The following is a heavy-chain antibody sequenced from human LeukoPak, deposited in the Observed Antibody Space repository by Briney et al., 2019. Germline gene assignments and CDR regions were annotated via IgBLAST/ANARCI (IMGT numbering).Heavy chain of an antibody. V-gene: IGHV3-23*01. CDR3: ARESGSGYSYGYPY. J-gene: IGHJ4*02. CDR2: ISGSGVST. D-gene: IGHD5-18*01. CDR1: GFTFSSYA. Sequence: SGGSLRLSCAPSGFTFSSYALSWVRQAPGKGLEWVSAISGSGVSTYYADRVTGRFTNSRDSPKNTLYLHMYTLRAGDTAVYYCARESGSGYSYGYPYWGQGTLVSVSS.